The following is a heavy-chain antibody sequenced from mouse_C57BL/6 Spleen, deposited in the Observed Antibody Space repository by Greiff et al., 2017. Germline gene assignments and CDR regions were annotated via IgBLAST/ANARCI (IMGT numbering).Heavy chain of an antibody. J-gene: IGHJ4*01. CDR3: ARSNDYDPSYAMDY. CDR2: IDPSASET. Sequence: QVQLQQPGAELVRPGSSVKLSCKASGYTFTSYWMHWVKQRPIQGLDWIGNIDPSASETHSNQKFKDKATLTVDKSSSTAYMQLSSLTSEDSAVTYYARSNDYDPSYAMDYWGQGTSVTVSS. D-gene: IGHD2-4*01. V-gene: IGHV1-52*01. CDR1: GYTFTSYW.